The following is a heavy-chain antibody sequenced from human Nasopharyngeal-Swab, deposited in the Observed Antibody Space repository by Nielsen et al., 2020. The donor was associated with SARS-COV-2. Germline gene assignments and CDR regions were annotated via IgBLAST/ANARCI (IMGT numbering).Heavy chain of an antibody. CDR3: ARHRDCSGTSCYPGWFDP. D-gene: IGHD2-2*01. J-gene: IGHJ5*02. V-gene: IGHV4-39*01. Sequence: SETLSLTCTVSDGSISSSTYYWAWIRQPPGKGLEWIGSIYSTGRTYYSPSLKSRVTISVDTSKKQYSLKLSSVTAADTAVYYCARHRDCSGTSCYPGWFDPWGQGTLVTVSS. CDR1: DGSISSSTYY. CDR2: IYSTGRT.